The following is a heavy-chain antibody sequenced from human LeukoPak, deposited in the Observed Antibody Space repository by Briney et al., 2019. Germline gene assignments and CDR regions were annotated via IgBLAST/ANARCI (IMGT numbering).Heavy chain of an antibody. V-gene: IGHV4-59*01. Sequence: ETSSLTCTVSGGSISSYYWSWIRQPPGKGLEWIGYINYSGITNYNPSLKNRVTISVDSSKNQFALKLSSVTAADTAVYYCATAIAVANDAFDIWGQGTM. J-gene: IGHJ3*02. D-gene: IGHD6-19*01. CDR1: GGSISSYY. CDR3: ATAIAVANDAFDI. CDR2: INYSGIT.